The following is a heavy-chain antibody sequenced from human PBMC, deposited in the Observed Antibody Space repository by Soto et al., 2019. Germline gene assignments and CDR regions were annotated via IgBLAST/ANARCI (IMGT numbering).Heavy chain of an antibody. D-gene: IGHD4-4*01. Sequence: SETLSLTCTVSGGSISSYYWSWIRQPPGKGLEWIGYIYYSGNTNYNPSLKSRVTISVDTSKNQFSLKLSSVTAADTAVYYCARQPYSNYVLDYWGQGTLVTVSS. CDR1: GGSISSYY. CDR3: ARQPYSNYVLDY. J-gene: IGHJ4*02. CDR2: IYYSGNT. V-gene: IGHV4-59*01.